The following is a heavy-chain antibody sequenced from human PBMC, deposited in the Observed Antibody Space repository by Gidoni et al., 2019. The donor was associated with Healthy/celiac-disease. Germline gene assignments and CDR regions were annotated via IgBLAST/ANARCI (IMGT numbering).Heavy chain of an antibody. D-gene: IGHD6-13*01. CDR2: ISWNSGSI. CDR1: GFTFDDYA. Sequence: EVQLVESGGGLVQPGRSLRLSCEASGFTFDDYAMHWVRQAPGKGLEWVSGISWNSGSIGYADSVKGRFTISRDNAKNSLYLQMNSLRAEDTALYYCAKGIVAAAGSGAYYFDYWGQGTLVTVSS. J-gene: IGHJ4*02. V-gene: IGHV3-9*01. CDR3: AKGIVAAAGSGAYYFDY.